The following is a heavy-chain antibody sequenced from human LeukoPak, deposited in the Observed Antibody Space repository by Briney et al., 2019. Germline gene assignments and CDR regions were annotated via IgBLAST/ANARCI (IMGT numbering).Heavy chain of an antibody. CDR2: IYYSGST. CDR3: ARGTYGSGSYLPPYYFDY. Sequence: PSETLSLTCTVSGGSISSYYWSWIRQPPGKGLEWIGYIYYSGSTNYNPSLKSRVTISVDTSKNQFSLKLSSVTAADTAVYYCARGTYGSGSYLPPYYFDYWGQGTLVTVSS. V-gene: IGHV4-59*01. J-gene: IGHJ4*02. CDR1: GGSISSYY. D-gene: IGHD3-10*01.